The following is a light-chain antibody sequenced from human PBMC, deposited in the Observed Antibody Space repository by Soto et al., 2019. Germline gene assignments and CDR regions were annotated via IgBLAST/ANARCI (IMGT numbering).Light chain of an antibody. J-gene: IGKJ1*01. CDR2: GAS. CDR3: QQHGSSSWT. Sequence: EIVLTQSPGTLSLSPGERATLSCRASQSVSSIYLAWYQHKPGQAPRLLIYGASSRATGIPDRFSGSGSGTDFALTISRLEPEDFAVYYCQQHGSSSWTVGRGTTVEIK. V-gene: IGKV3-20*01. CDR1: QSVSSIY.